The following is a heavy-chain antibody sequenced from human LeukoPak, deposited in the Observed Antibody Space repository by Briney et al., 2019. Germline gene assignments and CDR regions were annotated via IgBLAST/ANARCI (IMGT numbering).Heavy chain of an antibody. CDR3: AREEVKGGSGSYYLYYYYYYMDV. Sequence: GGSLRLSCAASGFTFSLYGMHWVRQAPGKGLECVAFIRVDESKRYYADSVKGRFTISRDNAKNSLYLQMNSLRAEDTAVYYCAREEVKGGSGSYYLYYYYYYMDVWGKGTTVTISS. CDR1: GFTFSLYG. CDR2: IRVDESKR. J-gene: IGHJ6*03. V-gene: IGHV3-30*02. D-gene: IGHD3-10*01.